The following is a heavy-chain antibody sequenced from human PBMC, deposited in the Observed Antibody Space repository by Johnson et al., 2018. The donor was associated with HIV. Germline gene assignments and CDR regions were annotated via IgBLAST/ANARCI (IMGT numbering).Heavy chain of an antibody. J-gene: IGHJ3*02. CDR1: GFTFDDYA. CDR3: ARGVGGAGDDAFDI. D-gene: IGHD6-19*01. V-gene: IGHV3-9*01. Sequence: VQLVESGGGLVQPGRSLRLSCAASGFTFDDYAIHWVRQTPGKGLEWVSGIRWNSGNIDSADSVKGRFTISRDNAKNSLYMQMNSLRAEDTALYYCARGVGGAGDDAFDIWGQGTMVTV. CDR2: IRWNSGNI.